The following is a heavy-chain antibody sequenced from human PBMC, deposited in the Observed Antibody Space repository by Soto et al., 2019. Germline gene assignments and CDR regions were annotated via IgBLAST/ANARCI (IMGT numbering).Heavy chain of an antibody. Sequence: PGGSLRLSCAASGFTFSSYAMNWVRQSPGKGLEWVSYISGRSSTIYYAASVGGRFTISRDNVGNSLYLQMDSLRDEDTAIYYCARANYYISGLDCWGQGILVTVSS. CDR2: ISGRSSTI. J-gene: IGHJ4*02. D-gene: IGHD3-10*01. CDR3: ARANYYISGLDC. V-gene: IGHV3-48*02. CDR1: GFTFSSYA.